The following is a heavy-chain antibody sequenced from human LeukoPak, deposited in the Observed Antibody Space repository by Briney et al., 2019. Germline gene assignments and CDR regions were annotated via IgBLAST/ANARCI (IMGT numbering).Heavy chain of an antibody. D-gene: IGHD3-3*01. J-gene: IGHJ5*02. Sequence: ASVSVSCTASGYTFTSYDINWVRQAPGHGLEWMGWMNPNSGNTVYAQKFQGRVTMTRNTSISTAYMELSSLRSEDTAVYYCARRHYDFWSGTNWFDPWGQGTLVTVSS. CDR3: ARRHYDFWSGTNWFDP. CDR1: GYTFTSYD. V-gene: IGHV1-8*01. CDR2: MNPNSGNT.